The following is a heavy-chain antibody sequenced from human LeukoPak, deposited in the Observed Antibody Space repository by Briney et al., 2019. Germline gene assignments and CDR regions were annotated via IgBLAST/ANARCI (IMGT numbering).Heavy chain of an antibody. V-gene: IGHV3-21*01. D-gene: IGHD2-15*01. J-gene: IGHJ4*02. CDR2: IGSSGSYI. Sequence: GGSLRLSCEVSGFTFSSYHMNWVRQAPGKGLEWVSSIGSSGSYIYYADSLTGRYTISRDNAKNSLYLQMNSLRAEDTAVYYCAKDLGYCGVGSCTTIDYWGQGTLVTVSS. CDR3: AKDLGYCGVGSCTTIDY. CDR1: GFTFSSYH.